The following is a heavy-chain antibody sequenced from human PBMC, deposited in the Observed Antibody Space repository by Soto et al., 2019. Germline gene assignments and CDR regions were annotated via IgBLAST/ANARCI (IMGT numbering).Heavy chain of an antibody. CDR2: INAGNGNT. Sequence: ASVKVSCKASGYTFTSYAMHWVRQAPGQRLEWMGWINAGNGNTKYSQKFQGRVTITRDTSASTAYMELSSLRSEDTAVYYCAREWELDRNHASDIWGQGTMVTVS. J-gene: IGHJ3*02. CDR3: AREWELDRNHASDI. V-gene: IGHV1-3*01. CDR1: GYTFTSYA. D-gene: IGHD1-26*01.